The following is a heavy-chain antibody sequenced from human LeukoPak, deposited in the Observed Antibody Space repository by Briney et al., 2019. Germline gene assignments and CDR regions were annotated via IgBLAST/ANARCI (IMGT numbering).Heavy chain of an antibody. CDR3: AKISSGYDYGGFDY. Sequence: PGGSLRLSCAASGFTFSSDAMSWVRQAPGKGLEWGSAISGSGGSTYYADSVKGRFTISRDNSQNTLYLQMNRLRAEDTAVYSCAKISSGYDYGGFDYWGQGTLVTVSS. J-gene: IGHJ4*02. V-gene: IGHV3-23*01. CDR2: ISGSGGST. CDR1: GFTFSSDA. D-gene: IGHD5-12*01.